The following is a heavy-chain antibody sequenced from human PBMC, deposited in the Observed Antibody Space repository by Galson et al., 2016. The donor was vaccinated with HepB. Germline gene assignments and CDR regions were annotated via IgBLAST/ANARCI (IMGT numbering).Heavy chain of an antibody. Sequence: SLRLSCAASGFTFSNYAMSWVRQAPGKGLEWVSSISGSAGSTYYADSVKGRFTISRDNSNNTLYLQMDSLSAEDTALYHCAKGYPNGGYYTNDAFDIWGLGTMVTVSS. CDR1: GFTFSNYA. V-gene: IGHV3-23*01. J-gene: IGHJ3*02. D-gene: IGHD3-22*01. CDR2: ISGSAGST. CDR3: AKGYPNGGYYTNDAFDI.